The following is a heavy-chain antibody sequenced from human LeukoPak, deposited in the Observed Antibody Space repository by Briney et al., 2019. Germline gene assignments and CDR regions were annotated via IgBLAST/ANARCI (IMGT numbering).Heavy chain of an antibody. D-gene: IGHD2-15*01. CDR1: GGSISSGNYY. J-gene: IGHJ5*02. CDR3: ARGPRVVVVPRHWFDP. V-gene: IGHV4-31*03. Sequence: SETLSLTCTVSGGSISSGNYYWSWIRQHPGKGLEWIGYISYRGSAYYNPSLKSRLTISVDTSKNQFSLKLSSVTAADTAVYYCARGPRVVVVPRHWFDPWGQGTLVTVSS. CDR2: ISYRGSA.